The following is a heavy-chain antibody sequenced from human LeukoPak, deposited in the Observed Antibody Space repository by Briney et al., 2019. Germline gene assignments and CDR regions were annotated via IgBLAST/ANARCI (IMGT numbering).Heavy chain of an antibody. Sequence: ASVKVSCKASGYTFTGYYMHWVRQAPGQGLEWMGWINPNSGGTNYAQKFQGRVTMTRDTSISTAYMELSRLRSEDTAVYYCARGYSSSWPYWYYYMDVWGKGTTVTISS. CDR1: GYTFTGYY. J-gene: IGHJ6*03. CDR2: INPNSGGT. CDR3: ARGYSSSWPYWYYYMDV. V-gene: IGHV1-2*02. D-gene: IGHD6-13*01.